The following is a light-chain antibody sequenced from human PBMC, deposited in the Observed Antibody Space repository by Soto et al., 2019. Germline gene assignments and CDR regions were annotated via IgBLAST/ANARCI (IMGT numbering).Light chain of an antibody. CDR1: QSISRW. J-gene: IGKJ5*01. CDR2: DAS. CDR3: QQYNTYST. Sequence: DIPMTQSPSTLSASVGDRVTITCRASQSISRWLAWYQQKPGKAPKALIYDASTLRSGVTSRFSGGGSGTEFTLTISRLQPDDFATYYCQQYNTYSTFGQGTRREIK. V-gene: IGKV1-5*01.